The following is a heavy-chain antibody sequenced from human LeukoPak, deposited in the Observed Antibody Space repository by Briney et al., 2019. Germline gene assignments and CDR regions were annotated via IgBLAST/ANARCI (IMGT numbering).Heavy chain of an antibody. J-gene: IGHJ4*02. CDR1: GGTFSSYA. Sequence: ASVKVSCKASGGTFSSYAISWVRQAPGQGLEWMGWINPNSGGTNYAQKFQGRVTMTRDTSISTAYMELSRLRSDDTAVYYCASDQSSIVGATTQLHYWGQGTLVTVSS. CDR2: INPNSGGT. V-gene: IGHV1-2*02. D-gene: IGHD1-26*01. CDR3: ASDQSSIVGATTQLHY.